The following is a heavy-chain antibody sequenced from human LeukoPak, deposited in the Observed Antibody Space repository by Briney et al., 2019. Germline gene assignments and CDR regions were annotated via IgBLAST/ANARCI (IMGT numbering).Heavy chain of an antibody. CDR2: INHSGST. V-gene: IGHV4-34*01. J-gene: IGHJ6*02. CDR3: ARAQKYGSGSYYKGMDV. Sequence: SETLSLTCAVYGGSFSGYYWSWIRQPPGKGLEWIGEINHSGSTNYNPSLKSRVTISVDTSKNQLSLKLSSVTAADTAVYYCARAQKYGSGSYYKGMDVWGQGTTVTVSS. CDR1: GGSFSGYY. D-gene: IGHD3-10*01.